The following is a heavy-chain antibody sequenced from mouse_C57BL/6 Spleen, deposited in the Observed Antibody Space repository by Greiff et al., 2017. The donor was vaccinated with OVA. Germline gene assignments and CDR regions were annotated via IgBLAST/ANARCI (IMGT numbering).Heavy chain of an antibody. J-gene: IGHJ2*01. CDR3: ARGYYYGSSHYFDY. D-gene: IGHD1-1*01. Sequence: VQLQQSGPELVKPGASVKISCKASGYTFTDYYMNWVKQSHGKSLEWIGDINPNNGGTSYNQKFKGKATLTVDKSSSTAYMELRSLTSEDSAVDYCARGYYYGSSHYFDYWGQGTTLTVSS. V-gene: IGHV1-26*01. CDR2: INPNNGGT. CDR1: GYTFTDYY.